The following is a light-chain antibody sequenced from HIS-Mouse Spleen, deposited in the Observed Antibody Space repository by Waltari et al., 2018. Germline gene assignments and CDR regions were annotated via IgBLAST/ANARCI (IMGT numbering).Light chain of an antibody. CDR2: RNN. CDR3: AAWDDSLSGPV. V-gene: IGLV1-47*01. Sequence: QSVLTQPPSASGTHGQRVTLSWSGSSSNIGSNYVYWYQQLPGPAPKLLTYRNNQRPSGVPDLFSGSKSGTSASLAISGLRSEDEADYYCAAWDDSLSGPVFGGGTKLTVL. CDR1: SSNIGSNY. J-gene: IGLJ3*02.